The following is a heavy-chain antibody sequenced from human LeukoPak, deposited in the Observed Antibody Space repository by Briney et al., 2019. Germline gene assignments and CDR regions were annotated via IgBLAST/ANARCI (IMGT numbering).Heavy chain of an antibody. Sequence: SETLSLTCTVPGGSISSHYWSWIRQPPGKGLEWIGYIYYSGSTNYNPSLKSRVTISVDTSKNQFSLKLSSVTAADTAVYYCASQIPTTVGYFDYWGQGTLVTVSS. J-gene: IGHJ4*02. V-gene: IGHV4-59*11. CDR2: IYYSGST. CDR3: ASQIPTTVGYFDY. CDR1: GGSISSHY. D-gene: IGHD4-23*01.